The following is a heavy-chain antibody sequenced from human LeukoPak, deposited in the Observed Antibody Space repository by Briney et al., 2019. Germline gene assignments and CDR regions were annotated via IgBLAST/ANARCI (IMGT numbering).Heavy chain of an antibody. CDR3: TTEAPYTSGWFS. V-gene: IGHV3-15*05. J-gene: IGHJ5*02. Sequence: AGGSLRLSCAACGFMFSDYAMHWVRQTPGKGVEWVGRIKTRGDGATTDLTAPVKGRFAISRDDSKSTLYLHMNSLTIDDTAVYYCTTEAPYTSGWFSWGQGTLVTVSS. CDR2: IKTRGDGATT. D-gene: IGHD6-13*01. CDR1: GFMFSDYA.